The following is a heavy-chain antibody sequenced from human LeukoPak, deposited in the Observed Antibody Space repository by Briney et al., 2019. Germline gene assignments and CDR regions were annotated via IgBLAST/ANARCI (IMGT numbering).Heavy chain of an antibody. J-gene: IGHJ6*02. CDR3: LRDKAGSFYGSGGYHFNYNGMDV. CDR1: GGSITSSSYY. CDR2: VTYGGTT. Sequence: SETLSLTCTVSGGSITSSSYYWAWIRQPPGKELEWIGSVTYGGTTHYNPSLKSRVTMSIDASKNEFSLKLTSVTAADTAIYYCLRDKAGSFYGSGGYHFNYNGMDVWGQGTAVTVSS. V-gene: IGHV4-39*07. D-gene: IGHD3-10*01.